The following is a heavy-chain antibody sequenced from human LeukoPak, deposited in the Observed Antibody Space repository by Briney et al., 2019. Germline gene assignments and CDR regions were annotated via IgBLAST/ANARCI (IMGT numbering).Heavy chain of an antibody. CDR2: INPNSGGT. CDR3: ARGGIATRPILGY. V-gene: IGHV1-2*02. D-gene: IGHD6-6*01. J-gene: IGHJ4*02. Sequence: ASVKVSCKASGYTFTGYYMHWVRQAPGQGLEWMGWINPNSGGTDYAQKFQGRVTMTRDTSISTAYMELSRLRSDDTAVYYCARGGIATRPILGYWGQGTLVTVSS. CDR1: GYTFTGYY.